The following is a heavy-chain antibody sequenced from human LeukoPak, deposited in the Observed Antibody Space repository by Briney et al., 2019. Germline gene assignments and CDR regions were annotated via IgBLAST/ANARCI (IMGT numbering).Heavy chain of an antibody. CDR1: GFTFSSYS. Sequence: GESLKISCAASGFTFSSYSMNWVRQAPGKGLEWVSSISSSSSYIYYADSVKGRFTISGDNAKNSLYLQMNSLRAEDTAVYYCARAGTIAAAGSYFDYWGQGTLVTVSS. V-gene: IGHV3-21*01. CDR2: ISSSSSYI. D-gene: IGHD6-13*01. J-gene: IGHJ4*02. CDR3: ARAGTIAAAGSYFDY.